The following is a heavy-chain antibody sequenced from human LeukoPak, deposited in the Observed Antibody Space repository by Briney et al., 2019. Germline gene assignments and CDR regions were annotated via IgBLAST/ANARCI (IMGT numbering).Heavy chain of an antibody. J-gene: IGHJ5*02. D-gene: IGHD2-21*01. V-gene: IGHV3-7*01. Sequence: GSLSLSSASSGFTVSSNYMTWVRPAPGKGLGWVSNIKQDGSEKYYVDSVKGRFTISRDNAKNSLYLQMNSLRAEDTAEYYCAREPKMWNWFDPWGQGTLVTVSS. CDR2: IKQDGSEK. CDR3: AREPKMWNWFDP. CDR1: GFTVSSNY.